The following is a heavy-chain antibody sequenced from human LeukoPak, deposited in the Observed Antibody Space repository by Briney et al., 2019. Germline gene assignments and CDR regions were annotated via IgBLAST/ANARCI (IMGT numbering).Heavy chain of an antibody. Sequence: GGSLRLSCAASGFTFSSYGMHWVRQAPGQGLEWMGWINPNSGGTNYAQKFQGRVTMTRDTSISTAYMELSRLRSDDTAVYYCARVGYSSSGNDLDYWGQGTLVTVSS. CDR2: INPNSGGT. J-gene: IGHJ4*02. CDR3: ARVGYSSSGNDLDY. CDR1: GFTFSSYG. V-gene: IGHV1-2*02. D-gene: IGHD6-13*01.